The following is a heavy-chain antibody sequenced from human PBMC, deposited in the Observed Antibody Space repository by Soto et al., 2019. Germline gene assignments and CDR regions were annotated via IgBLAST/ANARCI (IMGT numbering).Heavy chain of an antibody. CDR2: INYSGST. Sequence: ETLSLTCAVYGGSFSGYYWSWIRQPPGKGLEWIGYINYSGSTNYNPSLRSRVTISVDTSKNQFSLKLNSVTAADTAVYYCARLYNFGHLWGQGTLVTVSS. J-gene: IGHJ5*02. V-gene: IGHV4-59*08. D-gene: IGHD1-1*01. CDR3: ARLYNFGHL. CDR1: GGSFSGYY.